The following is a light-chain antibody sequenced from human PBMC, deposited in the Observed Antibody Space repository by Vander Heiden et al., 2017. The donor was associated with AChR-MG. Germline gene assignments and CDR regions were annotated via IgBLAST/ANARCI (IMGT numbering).Light chain of an antibody. CDR1: QSISSW. Sequence: IQMTHSPSTLSASVGDRVTITCPASQSISSWLAWYQQKPGKAPKLLIYKASSLESGVPSRFSGSGSGTEFTLTISSLQPDDFATYYCQQDYSYSWTFGQGTKVEIK. CDR2: KAS. V-gene: IGKV1-5*03. CDR3: QQDYSYSWT. J-gene: IGKJ1*01.